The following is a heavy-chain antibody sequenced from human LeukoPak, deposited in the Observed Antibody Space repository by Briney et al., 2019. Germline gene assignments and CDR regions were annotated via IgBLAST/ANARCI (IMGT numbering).Heavy chain of an antibody. CDR3: ARGKAATNYMDV. V-gene: IGHV3-30-3*01. J-gene: IGHJ6*03. D-gene: IGHD6-13*01. CDR2: ISYDGSNK. Sequence: GGSLRLSCAASGFTFSSYTMHWVRQAPGKGLEWVAVISYDGSNKYYADSVKGRFTISRDNSKSTLFLQMNSPSAEDTAVYYCARGKAATNYMDVWGKGTTVTVSS. CDR1: GFTFSSYT.